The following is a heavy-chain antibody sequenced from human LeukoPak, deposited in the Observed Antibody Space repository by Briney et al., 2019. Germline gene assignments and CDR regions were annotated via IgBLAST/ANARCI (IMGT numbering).Heavy chain of an antibody. Sequence: LPGGSLRLSCAASGFTISSYVMHWVRQAPGKGLEWVAVISYDGGSQYYADSVKGRFTISRDNSKNTLYLQMNSLRAEDTAVYYCAKDQQGMGAAFDYWGQGTLVTVSS. CDR2: ISYDGGSQ. J-gene: IGHJ4*02. D-gene: IGHD2-15*01. CDR3: AKDQQGMGAAFDY. CDR1: GFTISSYV. V-gene: IGHV3-30*18.